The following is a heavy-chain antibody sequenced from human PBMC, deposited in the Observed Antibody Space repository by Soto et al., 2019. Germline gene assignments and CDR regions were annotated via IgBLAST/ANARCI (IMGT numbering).Heavy chain of an antibody. CDR1: GYTFTSYG. CDR3: ARELTGQEVGAFDI. V-gene: IGHV1-18*01. J-gene: IGHJ3*02. CDR2: ISAYNGNT. Sequence: QVQLVQSGAEVKKPGASVKVSCKASGYTFTSYGISWVRQAPGQGLEWMGWISAYNGNTNYAQKLQGRVTXXTXTXXSTAYMELRSLRSDDTAVYYCARELTGQEVGAFDIWGQGTMVTVSS. D-gene: IGHD7-27*01.